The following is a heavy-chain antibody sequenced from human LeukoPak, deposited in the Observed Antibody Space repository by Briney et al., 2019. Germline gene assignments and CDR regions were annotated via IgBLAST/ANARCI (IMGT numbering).Heavy chain of an antibody. CDR2: IKGDGDEK. D-gene: IGHD3-3*01. CDR3: ATYDLPPDAMGV. V-gene: IGHV3-7*01. J-gene: IGHJ6*02. Sequence: PGGSLRLSCAASGFTFSSYPMNWVRQAPGKGLEWVANIKGDGDEKYYADSVKGRFTISRDNAENSLYLQMNSLRAEDTALYYCATYDLPPDAMGVWGHGTSVTVSS. CDR1: GFTFSSYP.